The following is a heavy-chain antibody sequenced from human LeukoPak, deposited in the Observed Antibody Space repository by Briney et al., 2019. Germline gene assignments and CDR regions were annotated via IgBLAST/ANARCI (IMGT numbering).Heavy chain of an antibody. CDR2: IWYDGSNK. CDR1: GFTFTSYG. CDR3: ARDYSSSPGGFDY. D-gene: IGHD6-6*01. Sequence: GRSLRLSCAASGFTFTSYGMHWVRQAPGKGLEWVAVIWYDGSNKYYADSVKGRFTISRDNSKNTLYLQMNSLRAEDTAVCYCARDYSSSPGGFDYWGQGTLVTVSS. V-gene: IGHV3-33*01. J-gene: IGHJ4*02.